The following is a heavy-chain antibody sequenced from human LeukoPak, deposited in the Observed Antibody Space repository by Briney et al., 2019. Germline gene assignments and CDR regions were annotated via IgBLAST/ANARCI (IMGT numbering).Heavy chain of an antibody. J-gene: IGHJ4*02. D-gene: IGHD1-14*01. V-gene: IGHV4-38-2*02. CDR2: IDRSGST. CDR1: GYSISRGYY. Sequence: SETLSLTCAVFGYSISRGYYWGWFRQPPGKGLEWIGSIDRSGSTYYNPSLKSRVTILVDTSKNQFSLKLNSVTAADTAVYYCAREVFRASPFDYWGQGTLVTVSS. CDR3: AREVFRASPFDY.